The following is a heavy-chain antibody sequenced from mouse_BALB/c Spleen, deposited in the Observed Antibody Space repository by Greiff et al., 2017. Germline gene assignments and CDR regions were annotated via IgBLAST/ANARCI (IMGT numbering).Heavy chain of an antibody. D-gene: IGHD2-1*01. CDR3: ARFFYGNYYAMDY. V-gene: IGHV14-3*02. J-gene: IGHJ4*01. CDR2: IDPANGNT. Sequence: VQLQQSGAELVKPGASVKLSCTASGFNIKDTYMHWVKQRTEQGLEWIGRIDPANGNTKYDPKFQGKATITADTSSNTAYLQLSSLTSEDTAVYYCARFFYGNYYAMDYWGQGTSVTVSS. CDR1: GFNIKDTY.